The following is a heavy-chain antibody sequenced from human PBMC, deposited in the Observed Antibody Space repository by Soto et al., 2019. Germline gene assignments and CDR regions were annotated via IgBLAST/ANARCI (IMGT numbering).Heavy chain of an antibody. D-gene: IGHD4-4*01. Sequence: GASVKVSCKASGYTFTDYVIRWVRQAPGQGLEWMGWINAGNGNTKYSQKFQGRVTIVRDTSANTAHMELSSLRSEDTAVYYCARDKLQTTLSYYDWFDPCSRGSLVTVSA. CDR2: INAGNGNT. V-gene: IGHV1-3*01. J-gene: IGHJ5*02. CDR3: ARDKLQTTLSYYDWFDP. CDR1: GYTFTDYV.